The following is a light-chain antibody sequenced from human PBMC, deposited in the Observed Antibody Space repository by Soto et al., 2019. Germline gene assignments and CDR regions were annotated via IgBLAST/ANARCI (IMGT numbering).Light chain of an antibody. CDR2: RTF. J-gene: IGKJ5*01. V-gene: IGKV3-20*01. CDR3: QQYDTSPPT. Sequence: IVLTQAPSTLPLSPGERATLSCRASQPITSRYLAWYQHQPGQAPRLLIYRTFARAPGIPDRFSGGGSGTDFTLTISRLEREDFAVYYCQQYDTSPPTFGQGTRLEIK. CDR1: QPITSRY.